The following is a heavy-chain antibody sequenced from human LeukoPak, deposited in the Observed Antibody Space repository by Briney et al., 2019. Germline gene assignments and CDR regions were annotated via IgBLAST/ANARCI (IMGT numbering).Heavy chain of an antibody. CDR2: INSRCGTT. J-gene: IGHJ3*02. V-gene: IGHV3-48*03. CDR3: ARGHPVDYFERAFDI. Sequence: GGSLRLSCASSGFALTTYEMNWVRQAPGKGLEWVSYINSRCGTTFYADCVKGRFTVSRDNGKNSLYLQMNSLRAGDTAVYYCARGHPVDYFERAFDIWGQGTMVTVSS. D-gene: IGHD3-22*01. CDR1: GFALTTYE.